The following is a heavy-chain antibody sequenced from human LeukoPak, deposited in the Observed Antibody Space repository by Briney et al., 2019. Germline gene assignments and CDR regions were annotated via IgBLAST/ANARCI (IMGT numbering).Heavy chain of an antibody. CDR2: FSGGGIDT. D-gene: IGHD1-14*01. CDR1: GFTFSSYA. J-gene: IGHJ3*02. V-gene: IGHV3-23*01. CDR3: ASRRDGFDI. Sequence: SGGSLRLSCAASGFTFSSYAMSWVRQAPGKGLELVSAFSGGGIDTYYAASVKGRFTISRDNSRNTLYLHMDSLRAEDTAVYYCASRRDGFDIWGQGTMVTVSS.